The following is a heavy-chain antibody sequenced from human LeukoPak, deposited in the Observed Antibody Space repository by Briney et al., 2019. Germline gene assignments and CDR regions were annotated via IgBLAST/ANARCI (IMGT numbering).Heavy chain of an antibody. V-gene: IGHV4-39*07. Sequence: SETLSLTCTVSGGSISSSSYYWGWIRQPPGKGLEWIGSIYYSGSTYYNPSLKSRVTISVDTSKNQFSLKLSSVTAADTAVYYCARDRQLAFDIWGQGTMVTVSS. D-gene: IGHD5-24*01. CDR3: ARDRQLAFDI. CDR2: IYYSGST. CDR1: GGSISSSSYY. J-gene: IGHJ3*02.